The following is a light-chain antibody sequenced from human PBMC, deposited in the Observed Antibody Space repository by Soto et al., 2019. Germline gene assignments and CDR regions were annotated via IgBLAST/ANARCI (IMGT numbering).Light chain of an antibody. J-gene: IGKJ1*01. CDR3: QQYNSNPWT. V-gene: IGKV1-5*03. Sequence: DIQMTQSPSTLSASVGDRVTITCRASQSLNDWLAWFQQKPGKAPKVVIYKVSNLESGVPSRFSGGGSGTEVTLTISSLQPDDFATYYCQQYNSNPWTFGQGTKVAIK. CDR1: QSLNDW. CDR2: KVS.